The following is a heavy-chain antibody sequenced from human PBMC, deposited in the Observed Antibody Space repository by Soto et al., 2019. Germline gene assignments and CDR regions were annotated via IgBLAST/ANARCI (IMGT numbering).Heavy chain of an antibody. J-gene: IGHJ4*02. V-gene: IGHV5-10-1*01. D-gene: IGHD5-18*01. Sequence: GESLKISCQASGYKFTSNWLSWVRQVPGKGLEWVGRIDPSDSYTKYSPSFQGRVTITTDKSIRTVYLQWDSLQASDTAMYYCARQAPRGYTYAKYYFEYWGQGTLVTVSS. CDR2: IDPSDSYT. CDR3: ARQAPRGYTYAKYYFEY. CDR1: GYKFTSNW.